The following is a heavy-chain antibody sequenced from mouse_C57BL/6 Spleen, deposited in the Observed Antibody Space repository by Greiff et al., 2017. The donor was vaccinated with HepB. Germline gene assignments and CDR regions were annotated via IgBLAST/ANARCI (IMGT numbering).Heavy chain of an antibody. CDR3: ARYRGVTTSSFDY. Sequence: DVQLVESGGGLVQPGGSLSLSCAASGFTFTDYYMSWVRQPPGKALEWLGFIRNKANGYTTEYSASVKGRFTISRDNSQSILYLQMNALRAEDSATYYCARYRGVTTSSFDYWGQGTTLTVSS. CDR2: IRNKANGYTT. V-gene: IGHV7-3*01. D-gene: IGHD2-2*01. CDR1: GFTFTDYY. J-gene: IGHJ2*01.